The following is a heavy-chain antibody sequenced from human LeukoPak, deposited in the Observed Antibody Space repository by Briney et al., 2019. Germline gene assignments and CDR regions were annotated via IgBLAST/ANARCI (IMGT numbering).Heavy chain of an antibody. Sequence: QPGGSLRLSCAASGFTFSNSDMSWVRQAPGKGLEWVSAISGSGGNTYYADSVKGRFTISRDNSKNTLYLQMISLTAEDTAVYYCAKARYITPDYWGQGTLVTVSS. J-gene: IGHJ4*02. CDR3: AKARYITPDY. CDR2: ISGSGGNT. V-gene: IGHV3-23*01. D-gene: IGHD3-16*02. CDR1: GFTFSNSD.